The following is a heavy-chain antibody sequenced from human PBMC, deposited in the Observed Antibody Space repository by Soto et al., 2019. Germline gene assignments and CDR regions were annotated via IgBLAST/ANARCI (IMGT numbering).Heavy chain of an antibody. CDR1: GFTFSSYS. D-gene: IGHD6-19*01. J-gene: IGHJ4*02. CDR2: ITRSSSPI. Sequence: EVQLVESGGGLVQPGGSLRLSCAASGFTFSSYSMMWVRQAPGKGLEWLSYITRSSSPIYYYGDSVKGRFTASRDNGKNSLYLQMNYLRDEDTAVYYCARLYTSGWYLDHWGQGTLVTVSS. CDR3: ARLYTSGWYLDH. V-gene: IGHV3-48*02.